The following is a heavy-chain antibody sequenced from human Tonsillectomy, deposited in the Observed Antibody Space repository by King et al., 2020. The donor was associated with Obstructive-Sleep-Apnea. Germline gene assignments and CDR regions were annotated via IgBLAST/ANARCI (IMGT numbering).Heavy chain of an antibody. Sequence: VQLVESGGGLVQPGRSLRLSCAASGFTFDHYAMHWVRQPPGKGLEWVSSISWNSDTIGYADSVKGRFTISRDNAQKSLYLQMNSLRAEDTALYYCAKAGGAGSYYLYYFDYWGQGTLVTVSS. CDR1: GFTFDHYA. CDR2: ISWNSDTI. CDR3: AKAGGAGSYYLYYFDY. J-gene: IGHJ4*02. D-gene: IGHD3-10*01. V-gene: IGHV3-9*01.